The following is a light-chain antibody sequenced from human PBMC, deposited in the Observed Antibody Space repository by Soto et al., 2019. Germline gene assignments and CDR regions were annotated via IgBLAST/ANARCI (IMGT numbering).Light chain of an antibody. Sequence: IVLTQSPDTLSLSPGERVTLSCRASHSVTSSHVAWYRQKPGQPPTLLIYGASSRAAGVADRFSGDGSGKDFTLTISRLEPEDCPVYLCQQYDNSPLTFGGGTKLE. CDR1: HSVTSSH. V-gene: IGKV3-20*01. CDR2: GAS. J-gene: IGKJ2*01. CDR3: QQYDNSPLT.